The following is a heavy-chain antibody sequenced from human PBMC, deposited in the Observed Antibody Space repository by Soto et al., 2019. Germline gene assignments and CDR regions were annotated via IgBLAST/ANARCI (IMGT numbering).Heavy chain of an antibody. J-gene: IGHJ5*02. V-gene: IGHV1-3*01. D-gene: IGHD3-10*01. CDR2: INAGNGNT. Sequence: SVKVSCKASGYTFTSYTMHWVRQAPGQRLEWMGWINAGNGNTKYSQKFQGRVTITRDTSASTAYMELSSLRSEDTAVYYCARDTTMVRGVISWFDPWGQGTLVTVSS. CDR3: ARDTTMVRGVISWFDP. CDR1: GYTFTSYT.